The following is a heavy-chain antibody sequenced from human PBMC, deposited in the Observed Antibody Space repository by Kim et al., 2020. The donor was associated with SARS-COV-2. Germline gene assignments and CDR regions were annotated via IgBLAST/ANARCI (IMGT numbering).Heavy chain of an antibody. CDR1: GFTFSSYG. CDR2: ISYDGSNK. J-gene: IGHJ4*02. Sequence: GGSLRLSCAASGFTFSSYGMHWVRQAPGKGLEWVAVISYDGSNKYYADSVKGRFTISRDNSKNTLYLQMNSLRAEDTAVYYCARGGRDGYNYPGYWGQGTLVTVSS. CDR3: ARGGRDGYNYPGY. V-gene: IGHV3-33*05. D-gene: IGHD5-12*01.